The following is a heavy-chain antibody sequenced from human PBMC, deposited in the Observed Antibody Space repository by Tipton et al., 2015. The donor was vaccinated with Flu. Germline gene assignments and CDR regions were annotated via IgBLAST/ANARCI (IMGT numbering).Heavy chain of an antibody. J-gene: IGHJ6*02. V-gene: IGHV3-11*01. CDR3: ARDHPPSITVLGEITDYFGMDV. CDR1: GFTFSDYY. D-gene: IGHD3-3*01. CDR2: ISSSGSTI. Sequence: GSLRLSCAVSGFTFSDYYMSWIRQAPGKGLEWVSHISSSGSTINYADSVKGRFTISRDNAKKSLYLQMNSLRAEDTAVYYCARDHPPSITVLGEITDYFGMDVWGQGTTVTVSS.